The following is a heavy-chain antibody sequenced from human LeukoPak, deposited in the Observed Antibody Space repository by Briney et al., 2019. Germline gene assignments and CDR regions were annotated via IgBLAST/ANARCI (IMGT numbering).Heavy chain of an antibody. CDR3: AKNRGYTYGYDAFDI. Sequence: GGSLRLSCTASGFTFSSFGIHWVRQAPGKGLEWVSFIQYDGSETYYADSVKGRFTIPRDNSINTLFLQMNSLRTEDTAVYYCAKNRGYTYGYDAFDIWGQGTMVTVSS. D-gene: IGHD5-18*01. CDR1: GFTFSSFG. CDR2: IQYDGSET. V-gene: IGHV3-30*02. J-gene: IGHJ3*02.